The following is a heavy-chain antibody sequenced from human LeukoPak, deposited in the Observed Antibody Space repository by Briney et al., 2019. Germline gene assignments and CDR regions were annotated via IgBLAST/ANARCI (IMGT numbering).Heavy chain of an antibody. CDR2: ISAYNGNT. CDR1: GYTFTSYY. CDR3: AREHSSGRTFDY. Sequence: ASVKVSCKASGYTFTSYYMHWVRQAPGQGLEWMGWISAYNGNTNYAQKLQGRVTMTTDTSTSTAYMELRSLRSDDTAVYYCAREHSSGRTFDYWGQGTLVTVSS. J-gene: IGHJ4*02. V-gene: IGHV1-18*04. D-gene: IGHD6-19*01.